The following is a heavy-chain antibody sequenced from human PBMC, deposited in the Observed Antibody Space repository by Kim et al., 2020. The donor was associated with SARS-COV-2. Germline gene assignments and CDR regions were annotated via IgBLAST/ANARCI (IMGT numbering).Heavy chain of an antibody. J-gene: IGHJ2*01. V-gene: IGHV4-59*01. CDR1: GESISSYY. D-gene: IGHD3-9*01. CDR2: LYYSGSS. CDR3: ARVGGRYDILTGYNLHWYFDL. Sequence: SETLSLTCTVSGESISSYYWSWMRQPPGKGLEWIGYLYYSGSSNYNLSLKSRVTISVDTSKNQFSLNLNSVTAADTAIYYCARVGGRYDILTGYNLHWYFDLWGRGTLVTVSS.